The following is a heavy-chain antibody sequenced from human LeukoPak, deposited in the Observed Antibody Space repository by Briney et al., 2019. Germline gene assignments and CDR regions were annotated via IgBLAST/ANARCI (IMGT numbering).Heavy chain of an antibody. CDR2: IKEDGSEN. Sequence: GGSLRLSCTSSGLTFGDYAMSWVSQAPGKGLDWVANIKEDGSENYSVDSVKGRFTISRDNAKNSLYLQMNSLRAEDTAVYYCARESSGRNRFPNYYYYMDVWGKGTTVTISS. D-gene: IGHD6-19*01. J-gene: IGHJ6*03. CDR1: GLTFGDYA. V-gene: IGHV3-7*01. CDR3: ARESSGRNRFPNYYYYMDV.